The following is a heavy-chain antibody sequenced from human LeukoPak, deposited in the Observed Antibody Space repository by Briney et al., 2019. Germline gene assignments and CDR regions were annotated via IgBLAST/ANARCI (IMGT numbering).Heavy chain of an antibody. V-gene: IGHV1-24*01. CDR3: ARDRYSSSTFDY. CDR1: GYTLTELS. Sequence: ASVKVSCKVSGYTLTELSMHWVRQAPGKGLEWMGGFDPEDGETIYAQKFQGRVTITADKSTSTAYMELGSLRSEDTAVYYCARDRYSSSTFDYWGQGTLVTVSS. CDR2: FDPEDGET. J-gene: IGHJ4*02. D-gene: IGHD6-6*01.